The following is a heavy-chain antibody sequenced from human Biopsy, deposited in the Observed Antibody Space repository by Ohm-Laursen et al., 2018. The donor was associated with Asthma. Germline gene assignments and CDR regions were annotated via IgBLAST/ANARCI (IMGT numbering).Heavy chain of an antibody. CDR1: GYTFIHFA. V-gene: IGHV1-3*01. D-gene: IGHD3-9*01. CDR2: INAGDGNT. J-gene: IGHJ3*01. Sequence: ASVKVSCNASGYTFIHFAIHWVRQAPGPPLEWMGWINAGDGNTKYSQKFQGRVTITRDTSASTAYMDLRSLRSEDTAMYYCARTYYDFLTGQVNDAFALWGQGTMVTVSS. CDR3: ARTYYDFLTGQVNDAFAL.